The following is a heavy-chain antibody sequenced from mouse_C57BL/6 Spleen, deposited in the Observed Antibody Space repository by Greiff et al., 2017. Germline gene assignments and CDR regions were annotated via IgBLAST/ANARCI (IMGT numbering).Heavy chain of an antibody. CDR1: GYTFTSYW. J-gene: IGHJ2*01. Sequence: VQLQQPGAELVKPGASVKLSCKASGYTFTSYWMQWVKQRPGQGLEWIGEFDPSDSYTNYNQKFKGKATLTVDTSSSTAYMQLSSLTSEDSAVYYCARRRGYYFDYWGQGTTLTVSS. V-gene: IGHV1-50*01. CDR2: FDPSDSYT. CDR3: ARRRGYYFDY.